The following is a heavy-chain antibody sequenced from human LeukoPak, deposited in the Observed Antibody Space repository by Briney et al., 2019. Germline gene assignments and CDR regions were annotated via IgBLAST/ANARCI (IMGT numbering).Heavy chain of an antibody. D-gene: IGHD6-13*01. CDR3: XXSSNWLPFDH. J-gene: IGHJ4*02. CDR1: GXXY. V-gene: IGHV4-61*01. CDR2: MSYSGTT. Sequence: GXXYXNWIXXPXGXXXEWIGYMSYSGTTNYNPSLKSRVTISXXXSKSQFSLKLRSVSAADTAGYXXXXSSNWLPFDHWGQGALVTVSS.